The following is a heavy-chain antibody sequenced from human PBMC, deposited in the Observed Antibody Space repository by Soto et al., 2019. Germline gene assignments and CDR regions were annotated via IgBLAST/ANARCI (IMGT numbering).Heavy chain of an antibody. CDR1: GFTVNNNY. J-gene: IGHJ4*02. D-gene: IGHD2-2*01. V-gene: IGHV3-66*01. Sequence: PGGSLRLSCAASGFTVNNNYMSWVRQAPGKGLECVSVIYSGGSTYYADSVKGRFTISRDSSKNTVSLQMNSLRAEDTAVYYCARSFNLLSPFDYWGQGTLVTVSS. CDR3: ARSFNLLSPFDY. CDR2: IYSGGST.